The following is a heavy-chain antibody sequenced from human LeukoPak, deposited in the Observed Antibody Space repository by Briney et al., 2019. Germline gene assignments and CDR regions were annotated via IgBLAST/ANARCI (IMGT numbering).Heavy chain of an antibody. CDR3: ARDQTLDDYGDHVDY. V-gene: IGHV3-7*01. J-gene: IGHJ4*02. Sequence: HPGGSLRLSCAASGFTFSSYWMSWVRQAPGKGLEWVANIRQDGSDKYYVDSVKGRFTISRDNAKGSLYLQMNSLRAEDTAVYYCARDQTLDDYGDHVDYWGQGTLVTVSS. CDR2: IRQDGSDK. D-gene: IGHD4-17*01. CDR1: GFTFSSYW.